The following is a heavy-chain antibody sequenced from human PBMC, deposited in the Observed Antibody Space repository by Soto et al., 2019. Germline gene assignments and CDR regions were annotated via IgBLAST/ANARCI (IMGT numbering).Heavy chain of an antibody. D-gene: IGHD3-10*01. CDR1: GEALGSGQSY. CDR3: ARGRSDSAGSSFGRRMDV. CDR2: TFVTGAT. V-gene: IGHV4-61*01. J-gene: IGHJ6*02. Sequence: QVQLQESGPGLVKSSETLSLICFVSGEALGSGQSYWNWIRQAPGKGLEWIGQTFVTGATKYSDSVKRRVTMSVDTSKSQISLTLTSVTAADSATYFCARGRSDSAGSSFGRRMDVWGQGTTVTVSS.